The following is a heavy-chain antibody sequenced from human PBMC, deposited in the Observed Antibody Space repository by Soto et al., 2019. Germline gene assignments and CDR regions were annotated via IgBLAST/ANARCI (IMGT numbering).Heavy chain of an antibody. V-gene: IGHV3-23*01. J-gene: IGHJ4*02. D-gene: IGHD3-3*01. CDR1: GFTFSSFA. CDR3: AKERDDFWRGYRQILDY. Sequence: GGSLRLSCAASGFTFSSFAMSWVRQAPGKGLEWVSAISGSGGSTYYADSVKGRFTISRGNSKNTLYLQMNSLRAEDTAVYYCAKERDDFWRGYRQILDYWGQGTMVTVSS. CDR2: ISGSGGST.